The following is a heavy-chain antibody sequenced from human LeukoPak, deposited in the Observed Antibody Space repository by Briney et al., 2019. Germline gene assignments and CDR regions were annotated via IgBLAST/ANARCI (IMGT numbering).Heavy chain of an antibody. D-gene: IGHD5-18*01. J-gene: IGHJ5*02. CDR2: IIPIFGTA. CDR3: ARGGGLIQLPGSGNWFDP. Sequence: ASVKVSCKASGGTFSSYAISWVRQAPGQGLEWMGGIIPIFGTANYAQKFQGRVTITADESTSTAYMELSSLRSEDTAVYYCARGGGLIQLPGSGNWFDPWGQGTLVTVSS. CDR1: GGTFSSYA. V-gene: IGHV1-69*13.